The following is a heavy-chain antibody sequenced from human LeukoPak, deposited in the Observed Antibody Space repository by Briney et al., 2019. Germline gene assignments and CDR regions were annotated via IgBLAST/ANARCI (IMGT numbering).Heavy chain of an antibody. CDR3: ARDILTGYIPLGY. J-gene: IGHJ4*02. CDR2: IYSGGST. Sequence: GGSLRLSCAASGFTVSSNYMSWVRQAPGKGLEWVSVIYSGGSTYYADSVKGRFTISRDNSKNTLYLQMNSLRAEDTAVYYCARDILTGYIPLGYWGQGTLVTVSS. V-gene: IGHV3-66*01. D-gene: IGHD3-9*01. CDR1: GFTVSSNY.